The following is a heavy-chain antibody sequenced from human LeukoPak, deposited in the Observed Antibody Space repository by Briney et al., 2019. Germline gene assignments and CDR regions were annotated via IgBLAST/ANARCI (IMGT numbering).Heavy chain of an antibody. CDR1: GFTFSSYS. D-gene: IGHD1-26*01. J-gene: IGHJ6*03. CDR2: ITSSSRYI. CDR3: ARDPYSGSYGDYYYYYMDV. V-gene: IGHV3-21*01. Sequence: GGSLRLSCAASGFTFSSYSMNWVRQAPGKGLEWVSSITSSSRYIYYADSVKGRFTISRDNAKSSLYLQMNSLRAEDTAVYYCARDPYSGSYGDYYYYYMDVWGKGTTVTISS.